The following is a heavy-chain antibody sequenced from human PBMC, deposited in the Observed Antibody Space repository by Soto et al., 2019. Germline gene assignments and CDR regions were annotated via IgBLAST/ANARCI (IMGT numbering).Heavy chain of an antibody. D-gene: IGHD6-6*01. CDR3: AGHETSYYSSSSLEFDP. Sequence: SETLSLTCTVSGGSISSSSYYWGWIRQPPGKGLEWIGSIYYSGSTYYNPSLKSRVTISVDTSKNQFSLKLSSVTAADTAVYYCAGHETSYYSSSSLEFDPWGQGTLVTVSS. CDR2: IYYSGST. V-gene: IGHV4-39*01. CDR1: GGSISSSSYY. J-gene: IGHJ5*02.